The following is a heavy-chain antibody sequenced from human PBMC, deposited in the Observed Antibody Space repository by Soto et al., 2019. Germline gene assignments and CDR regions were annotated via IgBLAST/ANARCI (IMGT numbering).Heavy chain of an antibody. CDR1: GFTFISYG. D-gene: IGHD6-13*01. V-gene: IGHV3-30*18. J-gene: IGHJ5*02. CDR3: AKPMVKGYSSSWYRFDP. Sequence: GGSLRLSCAASGFTFISYGMHWVRQAPGKGLEWVAVISYDGSNKYYADSVKGRFTISRDNSKNTLYLQMNSLRAEDTAVYYCAKPMVKGYSSSWYRFDPWGQGTLVTVSS. CDR2: ISYDGSNK.